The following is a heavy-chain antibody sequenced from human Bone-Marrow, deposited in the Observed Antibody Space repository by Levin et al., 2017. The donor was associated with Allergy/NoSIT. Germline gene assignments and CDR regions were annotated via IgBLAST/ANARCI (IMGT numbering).Heavy chain of an antibody. CDR3: ARDRGLYPGGMDV. CDR1: GGSMTSGGYS. CDR2: IYQSGST. D-gene: IGHD2-8*01. Sequence: SETLSLTCAVSGGSMTSGGYSWSWIRQSPGKGLEWIGYIYQSGSTFYNPSLKSRVTISVDRSKNQFSLRLTSVTAADTAVYYCARDRGLYPGGMDVWGQGTTVIVSS. V-gene: IGHV4-30-2*06. J-gene: IGHJ6*02.